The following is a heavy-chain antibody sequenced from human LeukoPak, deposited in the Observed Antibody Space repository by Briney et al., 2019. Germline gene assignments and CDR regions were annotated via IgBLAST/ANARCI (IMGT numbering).Heavy chain of an antibody. Sequence: ASVKVSCKVSGYTLTELSMHWVRQAPGKGLEWMGGFDPEDGETIYAQKFQGRVTMTEDTSTDTAYMELSSLRSGDTAVYYCATLYYDILTGRGYFDYWGQGTLVTVSS. V-gene: IGHV1-24*01. CDR3: ATLYYDILTGRGYFDY. CDR1: GYTLTELS. CDR2: FDPEDGET. D-gene: IGHD3-9*01. J-gene: IGHJ4*02.